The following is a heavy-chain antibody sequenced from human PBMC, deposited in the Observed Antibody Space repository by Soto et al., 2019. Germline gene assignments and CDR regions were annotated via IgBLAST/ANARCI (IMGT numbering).Heavy chain of an antibody. D-gene: IGHD2-8*01. J-gene: IGHJ6*02. CDR2: IKRDGSEK. Sequence: GGSLRLSCAASGFTFSSYWMSWVRQAPGKGLEWVANIKRDGSEKYYVDSVKGRITISRVNAKNSLYLQMNSLRAEDTAVYYCARESRCTNGVCYYYGMDVWGQGTPVTVSS. CDR1: GFTFSSYW. V-gene: IGHV3-7*01. CDR3: ARESRCTNGVCYYYGMDV.